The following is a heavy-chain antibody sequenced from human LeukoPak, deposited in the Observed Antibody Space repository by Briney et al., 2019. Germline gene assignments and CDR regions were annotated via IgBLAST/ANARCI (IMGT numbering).Heavy chain of an antibody. CDR1: GGSISSSYYY. CDR2: IFYGGNT. CDR3: ARHRSYYFDY. V-gene: IGHV4-39*01. D-gene: IGHD3-10*01. Sequence: SETLSLTCTVSGGSISSSYYYWGWIRQPPGKGLEWIGSIFYGGNTSYNPSLKSRVTISVDTSKNQFSLKVDSVTAADTAVFYCARHRSYYFDYWGQGILVTVSS. J-gene: IGHJ4*02.